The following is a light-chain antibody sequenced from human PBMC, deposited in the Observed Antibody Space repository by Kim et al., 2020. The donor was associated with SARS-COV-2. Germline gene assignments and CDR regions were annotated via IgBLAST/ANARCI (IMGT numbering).Light chain of an antibody. V-gene: IGLV2-8*01. CDR1: SSDVGGYNY. Sequence: VTISSSGTSSDVGGYNYVSWYQQHPGKAPTLMIYEVSKRPSGVPDRFSGSKSGNTASLTVSGLQAEDESDYYCSSYAGSNNWVFGGGTQLTVL. CDR3: SSYAGSNNWV. CDR2: EVS. J-gene: IGLJ3*02.